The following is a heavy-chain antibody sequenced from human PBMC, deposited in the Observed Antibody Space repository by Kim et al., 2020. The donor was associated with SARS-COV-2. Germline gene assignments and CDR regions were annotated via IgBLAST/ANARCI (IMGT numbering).Heavy chain of an antibody. J-gene: IGHJ5*02. CDR3: ARTVGIGILTGYYH. Sequence: NPSPKRRCTISVDTSKNQFSLKLSAATAADTAVYYCARTVGIGILTGYYHWGQGTLVTVSS. D-gene: IGHD3-9*01. V-gene: IGHV4-34*01.